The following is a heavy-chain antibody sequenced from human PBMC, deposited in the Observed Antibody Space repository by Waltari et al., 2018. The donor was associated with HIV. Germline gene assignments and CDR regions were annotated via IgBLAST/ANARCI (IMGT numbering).Heavy chain of an antibody. CDR1: GGPFSAYY. V-gene: IGHV4-34*01. Sequence: QVQLQQLAARLLKPSETLSLPCGVSGGPFSAYYWTWIRPYPGKGLEWIGEINRGGRTNYNPSLKSRPTISADTSKNEFSLRLKSMTVADTAIYFCARGRPPGMLTLDSEWWTGWYFDLWGRGTLITVSS. J-gene: IGHJ2*01. D-gene: IGHD2-8*01. CDR2: INRGGRT. CDR3: ARGRPPGMLTLDSEWWTGWYFDL.